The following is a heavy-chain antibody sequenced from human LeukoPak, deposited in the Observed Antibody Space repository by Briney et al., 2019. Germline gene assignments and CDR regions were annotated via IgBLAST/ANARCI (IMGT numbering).Heavy chain of an antibody. J-gene: IGHJ5*02. D-gene: IGHD2-2*03. Sequence: SGGSLGLSCAASGFTFSSYGMHWVRQAPGKGLEWVAVLSYDGSNKYYADSVKGRFTISRDNSKNTLYLQMNSLRAEDTAVYYCAGYCSSTSCFPWGQGTLVTVSS. CDR1: GFTFSSYG. V-gene: IGHV3-30*03. CDR3: AGYCSSTSCFP. CDR2: LSYDGSNK.